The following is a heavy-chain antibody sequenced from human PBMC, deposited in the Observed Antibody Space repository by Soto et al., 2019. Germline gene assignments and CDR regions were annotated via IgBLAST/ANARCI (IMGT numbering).Heavy chain of an antibody. CDR1: GGTFSSYA. J-gene: IGHJ6*02. Sequence: SVKVSCKASGGTFSSYAISWVRQVPGQGLEWMGGIIPIFGTANYAQKFQGRVTITADESTSTAYMELSSLRSEDTAVYYCARTYCTNGVCHYYYYYGMDVWGQGTTVTVSS. CDR2: IIPIFGTA. V-gene: IGHV1-69*13. CDR3: ARTYCTNGVCHYYYYYGMDV. D-gene: IGHD2-8*01.